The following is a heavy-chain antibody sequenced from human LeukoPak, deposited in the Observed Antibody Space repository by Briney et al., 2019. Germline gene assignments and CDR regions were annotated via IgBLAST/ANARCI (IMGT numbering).Heavy chain of an antibody. CDR1: GGTFSTYA. CDR3: ARDTDTGNYYGSGSYYSPPGY. V-gene: IGHV1-69*13. CDR2: IIPIVDTA. D-gene: IGHD3-10*01. Sequence: SVKVSCKASGGTFSTYAITWVRQAPGQGLEWMGGIIPIVDTANYAQKFQGRVTITADESTSTAYMELNSLRSEDTAMYYCARDTDTGNYYGSGSYYSPPGYWGQGTLVTVSS. J-gene: IGHJ4*02.